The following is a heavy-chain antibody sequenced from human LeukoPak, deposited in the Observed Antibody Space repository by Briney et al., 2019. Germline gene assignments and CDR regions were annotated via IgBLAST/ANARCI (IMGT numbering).Heavy chain of an antibody. Sequence: SETLSLTCTVSGGSISRYYWSWIRQPPGKGLEWIGYIYHSGSTYYNPSLKSRVTISVDRSKNQFSLKLSSVTAADTAVYYCARSVGATPYNWFDPWGQGTLVTVSS. CDR2: IYHSGST. J-gene: IGHJ5*02. V-gene: IGHV4-59*12. D-gene: IGHD1-26*01. CDR1: GGSISRYY. CDR3: ARSVGATPYNWFDP.